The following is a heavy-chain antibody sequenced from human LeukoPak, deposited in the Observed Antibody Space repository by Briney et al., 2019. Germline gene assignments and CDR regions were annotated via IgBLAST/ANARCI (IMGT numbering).Heavy chain of an antibody. CDR1: GYTFTGYH. CDR2: MNPNSGNT. J-gene: IGHJ4*02. D-gene: IGHD2-8*02. CDR3: ARAHCTGGFCPALY. V-gene: IGHV1-8*02. Sequence: ASVKVSCKASGYTFTGYHMHWVRQAPGQGLEWLGWMNPNSGNTGYAQQFQGRVTMTRNTSISTAYMELNSLKSEDTAVYYCARAHCTGGFCPALYWGQGTLVTVSS.